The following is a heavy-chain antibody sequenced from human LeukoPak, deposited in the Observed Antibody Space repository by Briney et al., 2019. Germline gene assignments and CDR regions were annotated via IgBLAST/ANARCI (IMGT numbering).Heavy chain of an antibody. V-gene: IGHV1-18*01. CDR3: ARLVGANQYYYGMDV. J-gene: IGHJ6*02. D-gene: IGHD1-26*01. CDR1: GYSFINYG. Sequence: VASVKVSCKASGYSFINYGVSWVRQAPGQGLEWMGWISTYNGDTNYAQKLQGRVTMTTDTSTSTAYMELRSLGSDDTAVYYCARLVGANQYYYGMDVWGQGTTVTVSS. CDR2: ISTYNGDT.